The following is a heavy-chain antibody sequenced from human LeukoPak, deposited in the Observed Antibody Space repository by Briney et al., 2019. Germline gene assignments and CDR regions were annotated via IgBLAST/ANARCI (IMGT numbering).Heavy chain of an antibody. CDR2: ISNNGGYT. V-gene: IGHV3-23*01. D-gene: IGHD2-15*01. Sequence: GGSLRLSCAASGFTFSSSAMSWVRQAPGKGLEWVSAISNNGGYTYYADSVQGRFTISRDNAKNSLYLQMNSLRAEDTAVYYCARSLGYCSGGSCSGPGVFDYWGQGTLVTVSS. CDR3: ARSLGYCSGGSCSGPGVFDY. CDR1: GFTFSSSA. J-gene: IGHJ4*02.